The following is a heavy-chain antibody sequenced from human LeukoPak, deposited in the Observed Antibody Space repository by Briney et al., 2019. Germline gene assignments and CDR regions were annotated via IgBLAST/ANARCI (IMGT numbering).Heavy chain of an antibody. Sequence: GGSLRLSCAASGFTFSDYYMSWIRQAPGKGLEWVSYISSSGSTIYYADSVKGRFTISRDNAKNSLYLQMNSLRAEDTAVYYCAKPNPSDLIPIWFGEGHGAFDIWGQGTMVTVSS. CDR1: GFTFSDYY. J-gene: IGHJ3*02. V-gene: IGHV3-11*01. CDR3: AKPNPSDLIPIWFGEGHGAFDI. CDR2: ISSSGSTI. D-gene: IGHD3-10*01.